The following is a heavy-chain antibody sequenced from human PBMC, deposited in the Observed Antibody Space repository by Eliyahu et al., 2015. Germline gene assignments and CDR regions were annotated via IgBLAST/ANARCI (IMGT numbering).Heavy chain of an antibody. D-gene: IGHD2-15*01. CDR3: TTGPFYCSGGSCYSY. J-gene: IGHJ4*02. V-gene: IGHV3-15*01. CDR1: GFTFSNAW. Sequence: GGSLRLSCAASGFTFSNAWMSWVRQAPGKGLEWVGRIKSKTDGGTIDYAASVKGRFIISRDDSKNTLYLQMNSLKTEDTAVYYCTTGPFYCSGGSCYSYWGQGTLVTVSS. CDR2: IKSKTDGGTI.